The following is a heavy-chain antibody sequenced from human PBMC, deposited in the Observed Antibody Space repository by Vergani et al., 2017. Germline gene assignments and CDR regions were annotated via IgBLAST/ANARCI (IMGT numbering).Heavy chain of an antibody. V-gene: IGHV4-39*07. D-gene: IGHD6-13*01. CDR1: GGSISSSSYY. CDR2: IYYSGIT. CDR3: ARTIAAAGTRGRAFDY. Sequence: QLQLQESGPGLVKPSETLSLTCTVSGGSISSSSYYWGWIRQPPGKGLEWIGSIYYSGITYYNPSLKGRVTISVDTSKNQFSLKLSSGTAADTAGYYCARTIAAAGTRGRAFDYWGQGTLVTVSS. J-gene: IGHJ4*02.